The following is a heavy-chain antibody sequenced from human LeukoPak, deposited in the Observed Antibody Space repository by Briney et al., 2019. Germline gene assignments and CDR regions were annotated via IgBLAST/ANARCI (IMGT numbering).Heavy chain of an antibody. J-gene: IGHJ4*02. CDR1: GYSFPDYW. Sequence: GGSLKISGQGSGYSFPDYWIGGVGQMPGKGLGWMGIIYAGESDTRYSPSFQGQVTISADKSINTAYLQWSSLKASDTAMYYCARLRGSGSYGFDYWGQGTLVTVS. V-gene: IGHV5-51*01. CDR2: IYAGESDT. CDR3: ARLRGSGSYGFDY. D-gene: IGHD3-10*01.